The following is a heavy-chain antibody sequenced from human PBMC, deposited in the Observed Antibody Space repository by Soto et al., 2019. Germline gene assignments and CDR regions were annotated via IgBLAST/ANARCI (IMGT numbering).Heavy chain of an antibody. Sequence: QVQLVESGGDVVQPGRSLRLSCAASGFTFSSNGMHWVRQAPGKGLEWVAAILHDGSDKYYADSVKGRFTISRDNSKNTLYLQMNSLRTEDTAVYYCACWAGHWSSTTCYDLFDYWGRGTLVTVYS. J-gene: IGHJ4*02. CDR3: ACWAGHWSSTTCYDLFDY. CDR1: GFTFSSNG. CDR2: ILHDGSDK. D-gene: IGHD2-2*01. V-gene: IGHV3-30*03.